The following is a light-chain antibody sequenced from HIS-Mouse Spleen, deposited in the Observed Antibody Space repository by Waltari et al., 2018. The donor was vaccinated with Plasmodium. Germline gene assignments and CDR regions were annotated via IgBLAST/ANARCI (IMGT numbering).Light chain of an antibody. CDR3: YSTDSSGNHRV. V-gene: IGLV3-10*01. J-gene: IGLJ3*02. CDR2: EDS. CDR1: ALPKKY. Sequence: SYELTQPPSVSVSPGQTARITCSGDALPKKYAYWYQQKSGQAPVLVTCEDSKRPSGCPERFSGSSAGTMATLTISGAQVEDEAVYYWYSTDSSGNHRVFGGGTKLTVL.